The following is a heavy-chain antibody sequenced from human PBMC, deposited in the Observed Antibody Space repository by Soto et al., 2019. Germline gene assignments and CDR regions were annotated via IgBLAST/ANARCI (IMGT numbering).Heavy chain of an antibody. J-gene: IGHJ6*02. CDR1: GGTFSSYA. V-gene: IGHV1-69*13. CDR2: IIPIFGTA. CDR3: ASAVDMAGSGSGWERYGLAV. D-gene: IGHD5-12*01. Sequence: SVKVSCKASGGTFSSYAISWVRQAPGQGLEWMGGIIPIFGTANYAQKFQGRVTITADESTSTAYMELSSLRSEDTAVYSCASAVDMAGSGSGWERYGLAVWGRGSRVSGSS.